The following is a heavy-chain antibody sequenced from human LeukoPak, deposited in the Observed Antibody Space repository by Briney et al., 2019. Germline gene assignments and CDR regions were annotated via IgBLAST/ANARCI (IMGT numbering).Heavy chain of an antibody. V-gene: IGHV3-7*01. J-gene: IGHJ4*02. CDR1: GFTFSTYA. CDR2: IKEDGSEI. CDR3: VRGIEY. Sequence: GGSLRLSCAASGFTFSTYAMTWFRQAPGKGLELVANIKEDGSEIYYVDSVKGRFTISRDNAKNSLFLQMNSLRAEDTAVYYCVRGIEYWGQGTLVTVSS.